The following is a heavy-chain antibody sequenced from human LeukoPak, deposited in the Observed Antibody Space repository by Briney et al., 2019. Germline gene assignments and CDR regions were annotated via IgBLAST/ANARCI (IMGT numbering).Heavy chain of an antibody. CDR3: ARGSKPKEIQKRLHDDFYYYYMDV. Sequence: SETLSLTCTVSGGSVSSYYWSWIRQPPGKGLEWIGYIYYSGSTNYNPSLKSRVTISVDTSKNQFSLKLSSVTAADTAVYYCARGSKPKEIQKRLHDDFYYYYMDVWDKGTTVTVSS. CDR1: GGSVSSYY. D-gene: IGHD3-3*01. J-gene: IGHJ6*03. V-gene: IGHV4-59*02. CDR2: IYYSGST.